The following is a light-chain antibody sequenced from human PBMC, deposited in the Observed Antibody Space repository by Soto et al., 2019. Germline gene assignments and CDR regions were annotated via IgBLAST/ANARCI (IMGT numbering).Light chain of an antibody. CDR3: QQYGSSRGT. Sequence: EIVLTQSPVTLSLSPGERSTLSCMASQSVSSSYLAWYQQKPGQAPRLLIYGASSRATGIPDRFSGSGSGTDFTLTISRLEPEDFAVYYCQQYGSSRGTFGQGTKVDIK. J-gene: IGKJ1*01. CDR1: QSVSSSY. V-gene: IGKV3-20*01. CDR2: GAS.